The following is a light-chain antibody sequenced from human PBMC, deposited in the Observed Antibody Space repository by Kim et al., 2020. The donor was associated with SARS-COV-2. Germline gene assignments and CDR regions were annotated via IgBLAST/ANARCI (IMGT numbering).Light chain of an antibody. CDR3: AAWDDSLNGYV. V-gene: IGLV1-44*01. CDR2: TNN. Sequence: QSVLTQPPSASGTPGQRVTISCSGSTSNIGSNTVHWYQQLPGTAPKLLIYTNNQRPSGVPDRFSGSKSGTSASLAISGLQSEDDADYYCAAWDDSLNGYVFGTGTKVTVL. J-gene: IGLJ1*01. CDR1: TSNIGSNT.